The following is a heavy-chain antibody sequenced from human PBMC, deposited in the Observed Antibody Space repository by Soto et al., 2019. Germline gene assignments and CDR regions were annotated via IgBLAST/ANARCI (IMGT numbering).Heavy chain of an antibody. Sequence: GGSLRLSCAASGFTFSSYAMHWVRQAPGKGLEWVAVISYDGSNKYYADSVKGRFTISRDNSKNTLYLQMNSLRAEDTAVYYCARGDSDAVVAANGAFDIWGQGTMVTVSS. CDR1: GFTFSSYA. D-gene: IGHD2-15*01. V-gene: IGHV3-30-3*01. CDR2: ISYDGSNK. J-gene: IGHJ3*02. CDR3: ARGDSDAVVAANGAFDI.